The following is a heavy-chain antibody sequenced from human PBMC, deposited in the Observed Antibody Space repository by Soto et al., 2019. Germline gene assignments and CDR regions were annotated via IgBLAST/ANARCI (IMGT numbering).Heavy chain of an antibody. CDR3: ARVQSNWNQIDN. D-gene: IGHD1-1*01. CDR2: MNHIGST. V-gene: IGHV4-30-4*08. J-gene: IGHJ4*02. CDR1: GGSISSGGYY. Sequence: QVQLQESGPGLVKPSQTLSLTCTVSGGSISSGGYYWSWIRQHPGKGLEWIGYMNHIGSTYYNPSLRGRVIISVDTDKNQFSLKLSTVTAADTAVYYCARVQSNWNQIDNWGQGTLVTVPS.